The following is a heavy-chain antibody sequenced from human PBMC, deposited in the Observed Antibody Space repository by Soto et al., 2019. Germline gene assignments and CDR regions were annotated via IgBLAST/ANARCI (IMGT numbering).Heavy chain of an antibody. J-gene: IGHJ5*02. CDR3: ARDENSYGSDIGWFDP. CDR2: SIPIFGTA. Sequence: QVQLVQSGAEVKKPGSSVKVSCKASGGTFSSYAISWVRQAPGQGLEWMGGSIPIFGTANYAQKFQGRVTITADESTSTAYMELSSLRSEDTGVYYCARDENSYGSDIGWFDPWGQGTLVTVSS. D-gene: IGHD5-18*01. V-gene: IGHV1-69*01. CDR1: GGTFSSYA.